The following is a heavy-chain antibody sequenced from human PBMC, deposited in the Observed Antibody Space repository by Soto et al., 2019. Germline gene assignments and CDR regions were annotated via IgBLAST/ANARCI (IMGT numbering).Heavy chain of an antibody. CDR1: GFTFSSYS. Sequence: EVQLVESGGGLVQPGGSLRLSCAASGFTFSSYSMNWVRQAPGKGLEWVSYISSSSSTIYYADSVKGRFTISRDNAKNSLYLQMNSLRDEDTAVYYCARGRAAAGTRKMDVWGQGTTVTVSS. CDR2: ISSSSSTI. V-gene: IGHV3-48*02. J-gene: IGHJ6*02. CDR3: ARGRAAAGTRKMDV. D-gene: IGHD6-13*01.